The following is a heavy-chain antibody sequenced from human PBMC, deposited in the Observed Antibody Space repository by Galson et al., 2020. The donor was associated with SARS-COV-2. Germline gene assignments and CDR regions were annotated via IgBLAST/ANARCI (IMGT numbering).Heavy chain of an antibody. CDR1: GGSFSGYY. Sequence: SETLSLTCAVYGGSFSGYYWSWIRQPPGKGLEWIGYIYQSGATHYNPSLKSRLTISVDRSKNQLSLDLRSVSVADSAVYYCARRYTYGLSPYWYFDLWGRGTLVTVSS. CDR2: IYQSGAT. D-gene: IGHD5-18*01. V-gene: IGHV4-34*01. CDR3: ARRYTYGLSPYWYFDL. J-gene: IGHJ2*01.